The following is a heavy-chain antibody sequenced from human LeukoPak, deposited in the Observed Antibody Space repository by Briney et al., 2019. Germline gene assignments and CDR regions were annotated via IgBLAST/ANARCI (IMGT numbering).Heavy chain of an antibody. CDR3: ARGRAFDY. CDR2: IKHDGSEK. J-gene: IGHJ4*02. Sequence: PGGSLRLSCAAPGFTFTTFWMNWIRQAPGKGLEWVAYIKHDGSEKYYVDSVKGRFTISRDNAKNSLYLQMNSLRAEDTAVYYCARGRAFDYWGQGTLVTVSS. CDR1: GFTFTTFW. V-gene: IGHV3-7*03.